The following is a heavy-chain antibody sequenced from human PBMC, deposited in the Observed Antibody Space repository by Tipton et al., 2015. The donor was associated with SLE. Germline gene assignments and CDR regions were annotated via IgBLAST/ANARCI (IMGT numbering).Heavy chain of an antibody. CDR3: ARDALLGWFDP. Sequence: TLSLTCTVSDGSISSSSYYWGWIRQPPGKGLEWIGSIYYSGSTYYNPSLKSRVTISVDTSKNQFSLKLSSVTAADTAVYYCARDALLGWFDPWGQGTLVTVSS. J-gene: IGHJ5*02. V-gene: IGHV4-39*07. CDR1: DGSISSSSYY. CDR2: IYYSGST. D-gene: IGHD1-26*01.